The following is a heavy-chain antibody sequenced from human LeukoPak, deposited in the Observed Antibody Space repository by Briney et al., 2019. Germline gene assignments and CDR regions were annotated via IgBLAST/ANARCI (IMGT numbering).Heavy chain of an antibody. CDR2: INHSGST. CDR1: GGSFSGYY. D-gene: IGHD4-4*01. J-gene: IGHJ4*02. CDR3: ARGTTPGGIDY. Sequence: PSETLSLTCAVYGGSFSGYYWSWIRQPPGKGLEWIGEINHSGSTNYNPSLKSRVTISVDTSKNQFSLKLSSVTAADTAVYYCARGTTPGGIDYWGQGTLVTVSS. V-gene: IGHV4-34*01.